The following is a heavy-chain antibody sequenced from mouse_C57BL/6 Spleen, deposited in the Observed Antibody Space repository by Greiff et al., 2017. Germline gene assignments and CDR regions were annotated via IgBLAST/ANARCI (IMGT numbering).Heavy chain of an antibody. CDR3: ALTTTVVATVYFDV. J-gene: IGHJ1*03. CDR2: ILPGSGST. CDR1: GYTFTGYW. D-gene: IGHD1-1*01. V-gene: IGHV1-9*01. Sequence: QVQLQQSGAELMKPGASVKLSCKATGYTFTGYWIEWVKQRPGHGLEWIGEILPGSGSTNYNEKFKGKATFTADPSSNTAYMRLSSLTTEDTAIYSCALTTTVVATVYFDVWGTGTTVTVSS.